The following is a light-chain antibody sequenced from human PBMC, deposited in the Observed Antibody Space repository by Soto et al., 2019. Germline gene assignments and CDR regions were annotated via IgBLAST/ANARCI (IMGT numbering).Light chain of an antibody. Sequence: SYELTQPPSVSVSPGQTASITCSGDKLGDGYASWYQQKSGHSPVLVIYQDNKRPSGIPERFSGSNSGNTVTLTISGTQAMDEADYYCQAWDRTNAWVFGGGTKLTVL. J-gene: IGLJ3*02. CDR3: QAWDRTNAWV. CDR1: KLGDGY. CDR2: QDN. V-gene: IGLV3-1*01.